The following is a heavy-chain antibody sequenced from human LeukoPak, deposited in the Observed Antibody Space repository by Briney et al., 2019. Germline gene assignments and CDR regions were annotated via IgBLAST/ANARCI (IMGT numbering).Heavy chain of an antibody. D-gene: IGHD3-10*01. CDR2: INHSGST. CDR1: GGSFSGYY. J-gene: IGHJ5*02. V-gene: IGHV4-34*01. Sequence: SETLSLTCAVYGGSFSGYYWSWIRQPPGKGLEWIGEINHSGSTNYNPSLKSRVTVSVDTSKNQFSLKLSSVTAADTAVYYCAGEGSYYQRGAWFDPWGQGTLVTVSS. CDR3: AGEGSYYQRGAWFDP.